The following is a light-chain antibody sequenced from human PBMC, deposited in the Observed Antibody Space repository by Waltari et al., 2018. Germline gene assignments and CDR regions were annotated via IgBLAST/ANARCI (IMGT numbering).Light chain of an antibody. J-gene: IGLJ2*01. CDR3: QSYDSSLSGSV. V-gene: IGLV1-40*01. CDR2: RNS. Sequence: YQLSPGTALRLIIYRNSKRRSGGPDRFSGSKSGTSASLAITGLQAEDEAGYYCQSYDSSLSGSVFGGGTKLTVL.